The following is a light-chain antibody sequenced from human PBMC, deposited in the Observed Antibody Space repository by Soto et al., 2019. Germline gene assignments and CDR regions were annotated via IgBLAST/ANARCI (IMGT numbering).Light chain of an antibody. Sequence: EIVLTPSPGTLSLSPVERATLSCRASQTVSGSYVAWYQQKPGQTPRLLIYGASSRATGIPDRFSGSGSGTDFTLTISRLEPEDFAVYHCQQYGDSPLTFGGGTKVDIK. CDR1: QTVSGSY. J-gene: IGKJ4*01. V-gene: IGKV3-20*01. CDR3: QQYGDSPLT. CDR2: GAS.